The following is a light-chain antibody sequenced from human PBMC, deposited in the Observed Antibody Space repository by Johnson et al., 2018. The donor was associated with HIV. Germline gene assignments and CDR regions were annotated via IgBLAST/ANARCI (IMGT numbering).Light chain of an antibody. Sequence: QSVLTQPPSVSAAPGQKVTISCSGSTSNIGNNYVSWYQQLPGTAPKLVMHENNKRPSGIPDRFSGSKSGTSATLGITGLQTGDEADYYCGTWDSSLSAYVFGTGTKVTAL. CDR2: ENN. CDR1: TSNIGNNY. CDR3: GTWDSSLSAYV. V-gene: IGLV1-51*02. J-gene: IGLJ1*01.